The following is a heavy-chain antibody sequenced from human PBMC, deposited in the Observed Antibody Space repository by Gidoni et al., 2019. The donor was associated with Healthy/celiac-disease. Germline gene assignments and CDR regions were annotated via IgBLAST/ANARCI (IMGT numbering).Heavy chain of an antibody. CDR2: ISSSSSYI. V-gene: IGHV3-21*01. D-gene: IGHD6-6*01. J-gene: IGHJ6*02. CDR3: ARDPGIAARPRYYYGMDV. CDR1: GLTCSSYS. Sequence: EGQLVESGGGMVKPGGSLRRYCAAAGLTCSSYSMNWVRQAPGRGLGWVSSISSSSSYIYYADSVKGRFTISRDNAKHSLYLQMNSLRADDTAVYYCARDPGIAARPRYYYGMDVWGQGTTVTVSS.